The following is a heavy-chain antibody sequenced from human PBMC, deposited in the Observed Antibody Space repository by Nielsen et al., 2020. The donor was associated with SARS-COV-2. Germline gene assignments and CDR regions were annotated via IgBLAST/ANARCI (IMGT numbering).Heavy chain of an antibody. CDR1: GFTFSSYA. J-gene: IGHJ5*02. CDR2: ISGSGGST. Sequence: GESLKISCAASGFTFSSYAMSWVRQAPGMGLEWVSAISGSGGSTYYADSVKGRFTISRDNSKNTLYLQMNSLRAEDTAVYYCAKDGSSSWYNHWGQGTLVTVSS. V-gene: IGHV3-23*01. CDR3: AKDGSSSWYNH. D-gene: IGHD6-13*01.